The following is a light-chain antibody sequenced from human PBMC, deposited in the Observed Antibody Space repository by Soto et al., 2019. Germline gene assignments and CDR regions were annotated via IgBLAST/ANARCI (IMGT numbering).Light chain of an antibody. CDR2: GAS. V-gene: IGKV3-15*01. CDR3: QQYNNWPPWT. J-gene: IGKJ1*01. CDR1: QSVSSN. Sequence: EIVMTQSPATLSVSPGERATLSCRASQSVSSNLAWYQQTPGQAPRLLIYGASTRATGIPARFSGSGSGKEFTLTISSLQSEDFAVYYCQQYNNWPPWTFGQGTKGDIK.